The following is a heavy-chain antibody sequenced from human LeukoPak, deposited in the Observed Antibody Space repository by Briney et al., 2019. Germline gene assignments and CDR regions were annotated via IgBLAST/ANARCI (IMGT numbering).Heavy chain of an antibody. CDR3: AKDHLYYFDY. V-gene: IGHV3-30*02. CDR1: GFTFSSYG. CDR2: IRYDGSNK. J-gene: IGHJ4*02. Sequence: PGGPLRLSCAVFGFTFSSYGMHWVRQAPGKGLGGVAFIRYDGSNKYYADAVKGRFTISRDNSKNTLYLQMNSLRAEDTAVYYCAKDHLYYFDYWGQGTLVTVSS.